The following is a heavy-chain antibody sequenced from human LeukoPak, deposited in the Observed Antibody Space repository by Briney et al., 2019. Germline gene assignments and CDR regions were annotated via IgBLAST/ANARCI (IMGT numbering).Heavy chain of an antibody. CDR1: GDSVSGNRAT. Sequence: SQTLSLTCAISGDSVSGNRATWNWLRQSPSRGLEWLWRIYYRSKWYADYAVSVKGLITINPDTSKNQFSLLLNSVTPEETAVYSGERAENDWGPEYWGEGTIVTVAS. CDR3: ERAENDWGPEY. D-gene: IGHD3-9*01. CDR2: IYYRSKWYA. J-gene: IGHJ4*02. V-gene: IGHV6-1*01.